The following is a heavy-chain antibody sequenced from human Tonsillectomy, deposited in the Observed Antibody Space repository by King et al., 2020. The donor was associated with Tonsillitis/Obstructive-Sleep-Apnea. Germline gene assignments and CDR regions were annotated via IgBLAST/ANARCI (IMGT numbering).Heavy chain of an antibody. Sequence: QLVQSGGVVVQPGGSLRLSCAASGFTFDDYTMHWVRQAPGKGLEWVSLINWDGGRTYYADSVKGRFTISRDNSKNSLYLQMNSLRTEDTALYYCAKDKTGYSYGSMFYGMDVWGQGTTVTVSS. J-gene: IGHJ6*02. CDR1: GFTFDDYT. CDR3: AKDKTGYSYGSMFYGMDV. CDR2: INWDGGRT. V-gene: IGHV3-43*01. D-gene: IGHD5-18*01.